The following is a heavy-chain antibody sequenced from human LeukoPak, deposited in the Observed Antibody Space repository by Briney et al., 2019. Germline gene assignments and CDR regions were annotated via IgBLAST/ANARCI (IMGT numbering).Heavy chain of an antibody. Sequence: GGSLRLSCAASGFTFSSYSMNWVRQAPGKGLEWVSYISSSSITIYYADSVKGRFTISRDNAKNSLYLQMNSLRAEDTAVYYCAREGTTGLDWFDPWGQGTLVTVSS. J-gene: IGHJ5*02. V-gene: IGHV3-48*01. D-gene: IGHD1-1*01. CDR1: GFTFSSYS. CDR3: AREGTTGLDWFDP. CDR2: ISSSSITI.